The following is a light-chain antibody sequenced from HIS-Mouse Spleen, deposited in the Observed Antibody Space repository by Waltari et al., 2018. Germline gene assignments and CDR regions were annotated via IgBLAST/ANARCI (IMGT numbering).Light chain of an antibody. CDR1: QSVSSN. V-gene: IGKV3D-15*03. Sequence: EIVMTQSPATLSVSPGERATIPCRASQSVSSNLAWYQQKPGQAPRLLIYGASIRATGIPARFSGSGSGTEFTLTISILQSEDFAVYYCQQYNNWPPLTFGGGTKVEIK. J-gene: IGKJ4*01. CDR3: QQYNNWPPLT. CDR2: GAS.